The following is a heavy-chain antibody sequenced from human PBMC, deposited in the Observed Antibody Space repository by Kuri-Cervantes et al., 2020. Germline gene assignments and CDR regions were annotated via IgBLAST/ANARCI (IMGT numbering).Heavy chain of an antibody. J-gene: IGHJ3*02. D-gene: IGHD2-21*02. CDR1: GGSISGYY. CDR2: ICYSGST. Sequence: SETLSLTCSVSGGSISGYYWNWIRQPPGKGLEWIGYICYSGSTNYNPSLKSRVTISVDTSKNQFSLKLSSVTAADTAVYYCATRGAYCGGDCYPGDAFDIWGQGTMVTVSS. CDR3: ATRGAYCGGDCYPGDAFDI. V-gene: IGHV4-59*12.